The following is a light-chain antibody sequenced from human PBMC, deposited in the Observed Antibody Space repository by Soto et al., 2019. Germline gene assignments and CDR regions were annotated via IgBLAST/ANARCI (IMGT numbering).Light chain of an antibody. CDR2: GAS. J-gene: IGKJ3*01. CDR1: QTISSN. V-gene: IGKV3-15*01. Sequence: DIVMTQSPATLSVSPGERATLSCRASQTISSNLAWYQQKPGQTPRLLIYGASTRAAGIPARFSGSGSGTDFTLTINSLQSEDFAVYYCQQRSIFGPGTKVDIK. CDR3: QQRSI.